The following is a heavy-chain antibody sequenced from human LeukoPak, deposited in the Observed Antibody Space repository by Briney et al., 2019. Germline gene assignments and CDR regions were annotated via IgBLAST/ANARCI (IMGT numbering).Heavy chain of an antibody. CDR2: TFQGGGEI. D-gene: IGHD5-18*01. CDR3: ATYRQVMLPFES. Sequence: GGSLRLSCAASGFTFSDFAMIWVRQPPGKGLEWVSSTFQGGGEIHYADSVRGRFTISRDNSRSTLFLQMNSLRREDTAIYYCATYRQVMLPFESWGQGTLVTVSS. CDR1: GFTFSDFA. V-gene: IGHV3-23*01. J-gene: IGHJ4*02.